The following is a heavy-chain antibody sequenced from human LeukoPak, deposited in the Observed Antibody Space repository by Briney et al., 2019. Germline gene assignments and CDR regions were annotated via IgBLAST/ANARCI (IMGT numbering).Heavy chain of an antibody. CDR2: VSYDGSKT. Sequence: PGGSLRLSCAASAFTFSSFGMHWVRQAPGKGLEWVAVVSYDGSKTYYAESVKGRFTISRDNSKNTLYLQMNSLRAEDTAVYYCASPGGYDFWSGPFDYWGQGTLVTVSS. CDR1: AFTFSSFG. CDR3: ASPGGYDFWSGPFDY. J-gene: IGHJ4*02. V-gene: IGHV3-30*03. D-gene: IGHD3-3*01.